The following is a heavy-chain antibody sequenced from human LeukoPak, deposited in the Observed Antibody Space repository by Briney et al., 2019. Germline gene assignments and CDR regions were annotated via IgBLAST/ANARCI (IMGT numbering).Heavy chain of an antibody. V-gene: IGHV1-69*05. CDR1: GGTFSSYA. CDR2: IIPIFGTA. CDR3: ARGTPQNEDIVVVPAAIPLDY. Sequence: ASVKVSCKASGGTFSSYAISWVRQAPEQGLVWMGGIIPIFGTANYAQKFQGRVTITTDESTSTAYMELSSLRSEDTAVYYYARGTPQNEDIVVVPAAIPLDYWGQGTLVTVSS. D-gene: IGHD2-2*02. J-gene: IGHJ4*02.